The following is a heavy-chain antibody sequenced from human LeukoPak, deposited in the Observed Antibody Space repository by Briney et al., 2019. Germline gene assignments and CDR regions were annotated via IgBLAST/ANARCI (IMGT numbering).Heavy chain of an antibody. D-gene: IGHD3-22*01. CDR2: ISYDGSNK. CDR1: GFTFSDYY. Sequence: GGSLRLSCAASGFTFSDYYMSWIRHDPGKGLEWVAVISYDGSNKYYADSVKGRSTISRDNSKNTLYLQMNSLRAEDTAVYYCARVGYYDSSGYSDYWGQGTLVTVSS. J-gene: IGHJ4*02. V-gene: IGHV3-30*03. CDR3: ARVGYYDSSGYSDY.